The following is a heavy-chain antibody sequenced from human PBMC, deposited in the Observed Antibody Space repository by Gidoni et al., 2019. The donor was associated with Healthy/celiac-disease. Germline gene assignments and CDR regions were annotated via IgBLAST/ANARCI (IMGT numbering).Heavy chain of an antibody. V-gene: IGHV3-72*01. Sequence: EVQLVESGGGLVQPGGSLRLSCAASGFTFSSPYMDWVGQAPGKGLEWVGRTRNKANSYTTEYAASVKGRFTISRDDSKNSLYLQMNSLKTEDTAVYYCARGRYCTNGVCYTQYYFDYWGQGTLVTVSS. CDR1: GFTFSSPY. D-gene: IGHD2-8*01. J-gene: IGHJ4*02. CDR3: ARGRYCTNGVCYTQYYFDY. CDR2: TRNKANSYTT.